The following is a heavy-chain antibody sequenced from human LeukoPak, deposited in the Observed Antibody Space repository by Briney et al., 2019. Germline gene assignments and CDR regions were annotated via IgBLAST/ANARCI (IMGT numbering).Heavy chain of an antibody. D-gene: IGHD6-13*01. CDR1: GYTFSRYG. Sequence: GASVKLSCKASGYTFSRYGISLVRQAPGQGLEWMGWISGNNGNTNYAQKVQGRVTMTTDTSTSTAYIELRSLRSDDTAVYYCAWGRAAGTCWHDYWGQGTLVTVSS. CDR3: AWGRAAGTCWHDY. J-gene: IGHJ4*02. CDR2: ISGNNGNT. V-gene: IGHV1-18*01.